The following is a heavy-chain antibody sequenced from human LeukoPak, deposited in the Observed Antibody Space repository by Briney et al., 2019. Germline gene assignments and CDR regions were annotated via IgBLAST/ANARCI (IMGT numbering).Heavy chain of an antibody. CDR3: ARERDCSGTGCYIDH. CDR2: IRHSGST. CDR1: GVSFSSYY. J-gene: IGHJ4*02. V-gene: IGHV4-34*01. D-gene: IGHD2-15*01. Sequence: SETLSLTCGFYGVSFSSYYWSWIRQPPGKGLEWVGQIRHSGSTNYNPSLKSRVIMSVDTSKSQFSLKLNHVSAADTAVYYCARERDCSGTGCYIDHWGQGTLVTVSS.